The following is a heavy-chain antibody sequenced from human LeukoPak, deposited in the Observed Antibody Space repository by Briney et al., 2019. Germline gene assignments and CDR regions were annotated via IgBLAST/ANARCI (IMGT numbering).Heavy chain of an antibody. Sequence: ASVKVSCKASGYTFTGYYMHWVRQAPGQGLEWMGWINPNSGGTNYAQKFQGRVTMTRDTSISTAYMELSRLRSDDTAVYYCAREGGYSYGSVVYFVDYWGQGTLVTVSS. CDR3: AREGGYSYGSVVYFVDY. D-gene: IGHD5-18*01. CDR2: INPNSGGT. J-gene: IGHJ4*02. CDR1: GYTFTGYY. V-gene: IGHV1-2*02.